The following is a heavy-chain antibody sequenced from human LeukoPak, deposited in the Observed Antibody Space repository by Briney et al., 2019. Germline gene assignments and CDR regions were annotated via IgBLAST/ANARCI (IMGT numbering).Heavy chain of an antibody. V-gene: IGHV1-8*02. CDR3: ARGERTMYDY. CDR1: GYTFTGYY. J-gene: IGHJ4*02. D-gene: IGHD3-3*01. CDR2: MNPNSGNT. Sequence: ASVKVSCKASGYTFTGYYMHWVRQATGQGLEWMGWMNPNSGNTGYAQKFQGRVTMTRNTSISTAYMELSSLRSEDTAVYYCARGERTMYDYWGQGTLVTVSS.